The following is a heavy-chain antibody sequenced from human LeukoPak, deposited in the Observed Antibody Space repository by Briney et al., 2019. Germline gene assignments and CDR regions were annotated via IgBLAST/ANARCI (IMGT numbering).Heavy chain of an antibody. Sequence: PSETLSLTCTVSGGSISSYYWSWIRQPPGKGLEWIGYMYDSGSTNYNPSLKSRVTISVDTSKNQFSLKLSSVTAADTAVYYCARGVDCSRTRCYAGNWFDPWGQGTLVTVSS. V-gene: IGHV4-59*01. CDR2: MYDSGST. CDR1: GGSISSYY. D-gene: IGHD2-2*01. CDR3: ARGVDCSRTRCYAGNWFDP. J-gene: IGHJ5*02.